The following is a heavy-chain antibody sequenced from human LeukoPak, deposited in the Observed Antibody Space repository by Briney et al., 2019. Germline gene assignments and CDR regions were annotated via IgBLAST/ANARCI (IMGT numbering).Heavy chain of an antibody. CDR3: ARGQTAIANENAFDI. CDR1: GGSISSGGYS. V-gene: IGHV4-30-2*01. J-gene: IGHJ3*02. Sequence: SQTLSLTCAVSGGSISSGGYSWSWIRQPPGKGLEWIGYIYHSGSTYYNPSLNSRVTISIVRSKNQFSLKLSSVTAADTAVYYCARGQTAIANENAFDIWGQGTMVTVSS. CDR2: IYHSGST. D-gene: IGHD5-18*01.